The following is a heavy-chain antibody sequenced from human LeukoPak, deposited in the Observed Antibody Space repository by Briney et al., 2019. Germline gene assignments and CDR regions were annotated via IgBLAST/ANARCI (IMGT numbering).Heavy chain of an antibody. Sequence: SETLSLTCAVYGGSFSGYYWSWIRQPPGKGLEWIGEINHSGSTNYNPSLKSRVTISVDTSKNQFSLKLSSVTAADTAVYYCARGGRYYDSSGSLKSGLDYWGQGTLVTVSS. J-gene: IGHJ4*02. D-gene: IGHD3-22*01. CDR3: ARGGRYYDSSGSLKSGLDY. CDR1: GGSFSGYY. V-gene: IGHV4-34*01. CDR2: INHSGST.